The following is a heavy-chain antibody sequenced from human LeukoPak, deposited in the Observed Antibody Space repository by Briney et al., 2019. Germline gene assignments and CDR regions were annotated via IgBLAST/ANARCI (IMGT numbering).Heavy chain of an antibody. CDR3: ARGTSYYDILTGYYNPRYYGMDV. V-gene: IGHV1-8*01. J-gene: IGHJ6*02. CDR1: GYTFTSYD. D-gene: IGHD3-9*01. CDR2: MNPNSGNT. Sequence: GASVKVSCKASGYTFTSYDINWVRQATGQGLEWMGWMNPNSGNTGYAQKFQGRVTMTRNTSISTAYMELSSLRSEDTAVYYCARGTSYYDILTGYYNPRYYGMDVWGQGTTVTVSS.